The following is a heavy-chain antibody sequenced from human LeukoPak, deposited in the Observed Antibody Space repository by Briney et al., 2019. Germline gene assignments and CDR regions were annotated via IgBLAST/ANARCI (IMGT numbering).Heavy chain of an antibody. V-gene: IGHV3-48*04. Sequence: PGGSLRLSCAVSGFTFSSYDMNWVRQAPGKGLEWVSYISSSSSTIFYADSVKGRFTVSRDNAKNSLYLQMNRLRVEDTAVYYCARDQFDIWGQGTMVTVSS. J-gene: IGHJ3*02. CDR3: ARDQFDI. CDR2: ISSSSSTI. CDR1: GFTFSSYD.